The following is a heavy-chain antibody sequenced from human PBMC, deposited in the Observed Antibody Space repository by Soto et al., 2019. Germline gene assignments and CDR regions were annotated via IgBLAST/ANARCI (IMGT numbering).Heavy chain of an antibody. CDR2: IHAYNGNT. CDR1: GYTFTSPG. D-gene: IGHD3-22*01. V-gene: IGHV1-18*01. J-gene: IGHJ5*01. CDR3: KWGVTTSPDIWFVS. Sequence: SVKVSRKASGYTFTSPGNSWVRQAHGQRLERIGCIHAYNGNTNYAQKLQGTVTTTTDTSTSTAYRGLRSLSTEHTAVQDSKWGVTTSPDIWFVSWGQGPLVT.